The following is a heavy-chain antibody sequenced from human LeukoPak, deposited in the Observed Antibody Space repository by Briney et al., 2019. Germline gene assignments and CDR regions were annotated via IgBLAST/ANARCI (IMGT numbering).Heavy chain of an antibody. V-gene: IGHV4-34*01. CDR1: GGSFSNYY. CDR3: ARGAYYYDSSGYYKYYYYYYMDV. J-gene: IGHJ6*03. CDR2: INHSGST. Sequence: SETLSLTCAVYGGSFSNYYWSWIRQPPGKGLEWIGEINHSGSTNYNPSLKSRVTISVDTSKNQFSLKLSSVTAADTAVYYCARGAYYYDSSGYYKYYYYYYMDVWGKGTTVTISS. D-gene: IGHD3-22*01.